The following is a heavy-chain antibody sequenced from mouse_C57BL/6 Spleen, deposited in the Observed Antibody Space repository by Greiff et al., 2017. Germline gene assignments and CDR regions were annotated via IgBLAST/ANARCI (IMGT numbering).Heavy chain of an antibody. D-gene: IGHD1-1*01. CDR2: ISSGSSTI. V-gene: IGHV5-17*01. J-gene: IGHJ4*01. CDR3: ANYYGSSFFYAMDY. CDR1: GFTFSDYG. Sequence: EVKVEESGGGLVKPGGSLKLSCAASGFTFSDYGMHWVRQAPEKGLEWVAYISSGSSTIYYADTVKGRFTISRDTAKNTLFLQMTSLRSEDTAMYYCANYYGSSFFYAMDYWGQGTSVTVSS.